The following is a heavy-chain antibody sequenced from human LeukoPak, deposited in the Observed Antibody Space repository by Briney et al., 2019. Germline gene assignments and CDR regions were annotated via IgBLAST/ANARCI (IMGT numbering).Heavy chain of an antibody. J-gene: IGHJ5*02. V-gene: IGHV4-59*08. Sequence: SQTLSLTCTVSGGSISRYYWSWIRQPPGNGLEWIGYLYYSGSTNYNPSLKSRVTISVDTSKNQFSLKLSSVTAADTAVYYCATLTLNWFDPWGQGTLVIVSA. CDR3: ATLTLNWFDP. CDR1: GGSISRYY. CDR2: LYYSGST.